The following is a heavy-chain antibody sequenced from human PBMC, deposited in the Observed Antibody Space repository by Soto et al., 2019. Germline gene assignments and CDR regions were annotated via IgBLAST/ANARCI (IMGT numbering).Heavy chain of an antibody. CDR3: ARDRVVVVPAAPPWGYYGMDV. CDR1: GFTFISYG. D-gene: IGHD2-2*01. J-gene: IGHJ6*02. CDR2: IWYDGSNK. V-gene: IGHV3-33*01. Sequence: ALRRSCVASGFTFISYGMHWFRQSPGKGREWVAVIWYDGSNKYYADSVKGRFTISRDNSKITLYLQMYSLRAEDTAVYYCARDRVVVVPAAPPWGYYGMDVWGQGSTVTV.